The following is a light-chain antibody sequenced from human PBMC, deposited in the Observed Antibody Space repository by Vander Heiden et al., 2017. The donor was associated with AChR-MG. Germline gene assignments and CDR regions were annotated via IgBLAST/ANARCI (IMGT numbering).Light chain of an antibody. CDR3: CSYAGSYTSRV. CDR1: RSDFGTNSY. V-gene: IGLV2-11*01. J-gene: IGLJ3*02. CDR2: DVS. Sequence: QSALTPPRSVSGSPGQSVTLSCTRTRSDFGTNSYVSWYQQHPGKVPNLMIYDVSKRPSGVPDRFSGSKSGNTASLTISGLQAEDEADYYCCSYAGSYTSRVFGGGTKLTVL.